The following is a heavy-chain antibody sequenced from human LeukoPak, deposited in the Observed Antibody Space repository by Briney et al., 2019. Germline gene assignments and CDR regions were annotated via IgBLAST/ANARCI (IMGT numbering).Heavy chain of an antibody. CDR2: MYAGGTT. J-gene: IGHJ5*02. CDR1: GVIVSRNF. CDR3: ARGPGSGWPLDR. D-gene: IGHD6-19*01. V-gene: IGHV3-53*01. Sequence: PGGSLRLSCAASGVIVSRNFMSWVRQAPGKGLQWVAIMYAGGTTDYSESVRGRFHISRDTSNNTLSLQMNSLRAEDTAVYYCARGPGSGWPLDRWGQGTLVTVSS.